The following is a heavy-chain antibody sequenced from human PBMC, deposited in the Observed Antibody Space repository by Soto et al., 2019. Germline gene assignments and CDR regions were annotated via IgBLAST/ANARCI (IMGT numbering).Heavy chain of an antibody. CDR2: IWYDGTNK. CDR1: GFTFSSYG. J-gene: IGHJ6*03. Sequence: GGSLRLSCAASGFTFSSYGMHWVRQAPGKGLEWVAVIWYDGTNKYHADSVKGRFTISRDNSKNTLYLQMNSLRAEDTAVYYCARDGGATAQYYYYYYMDVWGKGTTVTVSS. CDR3: ARDGGATAQYYYYYYMDV. D-gene: IGHD5-12*01. V-gene: IGHV3-33*01.